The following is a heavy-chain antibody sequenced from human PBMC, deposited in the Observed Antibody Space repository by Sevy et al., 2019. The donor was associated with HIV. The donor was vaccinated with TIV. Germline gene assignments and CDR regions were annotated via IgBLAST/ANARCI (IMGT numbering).Heavy chain of an antibody. CDR1: GFTFDDYG. CDR3: ARERSCGGDCYYFDN. CDR2: INWDGGST. D-gene: IGHD2-21*02. V-gene: IGHV3-20*04. J-gene: IGHJ4*02. Sequence: GGSLRLSCAASGFTFDDYGMSWVRQAPGKGLEWVSGINWDGGSTGYADSVKRRFIISRDNARNSLYLQMNRLRGEDTAFYYCARERSCGGDCYYFDNWGQGTLVTVSS.